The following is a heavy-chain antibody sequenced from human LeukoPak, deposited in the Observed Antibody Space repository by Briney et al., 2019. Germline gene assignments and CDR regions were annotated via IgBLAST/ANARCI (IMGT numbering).Heavy chain of an antibody. CDR3: ARLSSFSSSKTAAPVSWFDP. V-gene: IGHV4-31*03. D-gene: IGHD6-13*01. Sequence: SETLSLTCTVSGGSISSSGYYWNWIRQHPGKGLEWMGYIYYSGSTNYNPSLKSRVSISLDTSKIQFSLRLSSVTAADTAVYYCARLSSFSSSKTAAPVSWFDPWGQGILVTVSS. J-gene: IGHJ5*02. CDR2: IYYSGST. CDR1: GGSISSSGYY.